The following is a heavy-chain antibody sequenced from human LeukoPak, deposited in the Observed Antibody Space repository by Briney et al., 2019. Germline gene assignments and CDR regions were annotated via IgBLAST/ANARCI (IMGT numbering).Heavy chain of an antibody. CDR2: ISAYNGNT. CDR1: GYTFTSYG. CDR3: ARDRHIAAAVHYYYMDV. V-gene: IGHV1-18*01. D-gene: IGHD6-13*01. Sequence: GASVKVSCKASGYTFTSYGISWVRQAPGQGLKWMGWISAYNGNTDYAQRVQGRVTMTTDTSTSTAYMELRSLRSDDSATYYCARDRHIAAAVHYYYMDVAGKETPVTVSS. J-gene: IGHJ6*03.